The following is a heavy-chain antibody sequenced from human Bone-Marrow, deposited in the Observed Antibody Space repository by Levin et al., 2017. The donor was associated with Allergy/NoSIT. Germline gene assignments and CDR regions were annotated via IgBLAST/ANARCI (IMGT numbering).Heavy chain of an antibody. Sequence: TGGSLRLSCSTSGFTSSVYEMNWIRQSPRKGLEWISYISGTGSTKYYADSVKGRFAISRDNARNSVSLQMDSLRVEDTGVYYCARGGFSWDVDYWGRGTVVTVSS. CDR1: GFTSSVYE. CDR2: ISGTGSTK. J-gene: IGHJ4*02. V-gene: IGHV3-48*03. D-gene: IGHD1-26*01. CDR3: ARGGFSWDVDY.